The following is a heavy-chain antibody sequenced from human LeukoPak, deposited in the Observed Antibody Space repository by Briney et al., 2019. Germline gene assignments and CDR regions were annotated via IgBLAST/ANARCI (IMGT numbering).Heavy chain of an antibody. D-gene: IGHD2-8*01. CDR1: GGSISSGGYY. CDR3: ARAARVYAID. CDR2: IYYSGST. Sequence: SQTLSLTCTVSGGSISSGGYYCSWIRQHPGKGLEWIGYIYYSGSTYYNPSLKSRVTISVDTSKNQFSLKLSSVTAADTAVYYCARAARVYAIDWGQGTLVTVSS. J-gene: IGHJ4*02. V-gene: IGHV4-31*03.